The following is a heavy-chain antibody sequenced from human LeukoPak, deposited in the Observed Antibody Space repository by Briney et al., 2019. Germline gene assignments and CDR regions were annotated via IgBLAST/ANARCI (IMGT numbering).Heavy chain of an antibody. CDR3: ARDGQILTLNWFDP. V-gene: IGHV4-4*07. J-gene: IGHJ5*02. CDR2: IYSSGST. D-gene: IGHD3-9*01. Sequence: KPSETLSLTCTVSGGSINNYYWSWIRQPAGKGLEWIGRIYSSGSTNYNPSLTSRVTMSVDTSKNQFSLKLSSVTAADTAVYYCARDGQILTLNWFDPWGQGTLVTVSS. CDR1: GGSINNYY.